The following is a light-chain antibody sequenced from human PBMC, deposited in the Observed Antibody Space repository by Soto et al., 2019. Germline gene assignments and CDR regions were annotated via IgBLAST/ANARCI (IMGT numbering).Light chain of an antibody. CDR1: SSDVGGYIF. Sequence: SVLTQPPSASGSPGQSVTISCTGTSSDVGGYIFVSWYQQHPGKVPKLIIYDVNKRPSGVPDRLSGSKYGNTASLTVSGLQAEDEGDYYCVSFAGGTYVFGTGTKVTVL. J-gene: IGLJ1*01. CDR2: DVN. CDR3: VSFAGGTYV. V-gene: IGLV2-8*01.